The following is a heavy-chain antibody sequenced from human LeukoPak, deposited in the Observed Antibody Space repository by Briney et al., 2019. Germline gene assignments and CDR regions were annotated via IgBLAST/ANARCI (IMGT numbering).Heavy chain of an antibody. V-gene: IGHV3-21*01. Sequence: GGSLRLSCAASGFTLSSYSMNWVRQAPGKGLEWVSSISSSSSYIYYADSVKGRFTISRDNAKNSLYLQMNSLRAEDTAVYYCAREAGYYDSSGYVAHWGQGTLVTVSS. CDR1: GFTLSSYS. CDR2: ISSSSSYI. D-gene: IGHD3-22*01. J-gene: IGHJ4*02. CDR3: AREAGYYDSSGYVAH.